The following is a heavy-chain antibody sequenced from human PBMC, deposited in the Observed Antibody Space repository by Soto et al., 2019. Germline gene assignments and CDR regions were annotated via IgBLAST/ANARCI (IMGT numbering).Heavy chain of an antibody. Sequence: ASVKVSCKASGYTFTSYGISWVRQAPGQRLEWMGWISAYNGNTNYAQKLQGRVTMTTDTSTSTAYMELRSLRSDDTAVYYCARDLLDYVDYRPNDAFDIWGQGTMVTVSS. J-gene: IGHJ3*02. D-gene: IGHD4-17*01. CDR3: ARDLLDYVDYRPNDAFDI. CDR1: GYTFTSYG. CDR2: ISAYNGNT. V-gene: IGHV1-18*01.